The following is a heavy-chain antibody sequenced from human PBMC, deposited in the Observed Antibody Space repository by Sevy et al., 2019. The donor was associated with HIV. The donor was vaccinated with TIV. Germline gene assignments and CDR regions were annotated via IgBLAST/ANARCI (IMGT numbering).Heavy chain of an antibody. J-gene: IGHJ4*02. CDR3: ARDNSGYFFFDY. Sequence: GGSLRLSCAASGFTFGSYTLHWVRQAPRKGLEWVALISQTYDGSKKYYTDSVQGRFTISRDNSKNTLYLQMDSLRPEDTAVYYCARDNSGYFFFDYWGQGILVTVSS. CDR2: ISQTYDGSKK. V-gene: IGHV3-30-3*01. CDR1: GFTFGSYT. D-gene: IGHD3-22*01.